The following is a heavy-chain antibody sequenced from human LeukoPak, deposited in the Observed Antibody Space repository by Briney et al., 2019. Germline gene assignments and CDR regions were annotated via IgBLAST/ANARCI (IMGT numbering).Heavy chain of an antibody. Sequence: SETLSLTCAVPGYSISSGYYWGWIRQPPGKGLECIGSIDHSGSTYYNPSLKSRVIISVDMSKDQFSLKLSSLTAADTAIYYCARFKGYSSSWHFDYWGQGTLVTVSS. CDR3: ARFKGYSSSWHFDY. D-gene: IGHD6-13*01. J-gene: IGHJ4*02. V-gene: IGHV4-38-2*01. CDR2: IDHSGST. CDR1: GYSISSGYY.